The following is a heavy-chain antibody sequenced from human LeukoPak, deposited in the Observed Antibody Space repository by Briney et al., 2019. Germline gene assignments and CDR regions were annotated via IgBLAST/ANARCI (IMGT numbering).Heavy chain of an antibody. CDR2: INNSGTRT. CDR1: GFTFSSYG. D-gene: IGHD3-16*01. J-gene: IGHJ4*02. CDR3: AKDPLGGDETDY. Sequence: SGGSLRLSCAASGFTFSSYGMSWVRQAPGRGLQRVSSINNSGTRTFYEDSVKGRFTISRDDSKNTMYLQMNSLRPEDTAIYYCAKDPLGGDETDYWGQGILVTVSS. V-gene: IGHV3-23*05.